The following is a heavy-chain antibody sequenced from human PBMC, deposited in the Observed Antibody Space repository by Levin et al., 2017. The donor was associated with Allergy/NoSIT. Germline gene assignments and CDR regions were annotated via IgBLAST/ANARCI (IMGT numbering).Heavy chain of an antibody. J-gene: IGHJ1*01. D-gene: IGHD2-15*01. V-gene: IGHV3-48*01. CDR2: ISSCSSTI. CDR3: ARAQEDDPEYLQH. CDR1: GFTFSSYS. Sequence: ASVKVSCAASGFTFSSYSMNWVRQAPGKGLEWVSYISSCSSTIYYADSVKGRFTISRDNAKNSLYLQMNSLRAEDTAVYYCARAQEDDPEYLQHWGQGTLVTVSS.